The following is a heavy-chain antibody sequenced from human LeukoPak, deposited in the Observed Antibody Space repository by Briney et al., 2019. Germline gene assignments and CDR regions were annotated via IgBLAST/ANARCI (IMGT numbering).Heavy chain of an antibody. J-gene: IGHJ4*02. CDR1: GGSISSYY. CDR3: ARDYYDSSGYYWWYFDY. V-gene: IGHV4-4*07. Sequence: PSETLSLTCTVSGGSISSYYWSWIRQPAGKGPEWIGRIYTSGSTNYNPSLKSRVTMSLETYTHQFSLKLSSVTAADTAGYYCARDYYDSSGYYWWYFDYWGQGTLVTVSS. D-gene: IGHD3-22*01. CDR2: IYTSGST.